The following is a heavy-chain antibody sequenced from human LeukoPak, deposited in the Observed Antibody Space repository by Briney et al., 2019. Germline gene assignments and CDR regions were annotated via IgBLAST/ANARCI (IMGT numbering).Heavy chain of an antibody. J-gene: IGHJ5*02. Sequence: ASVKVSCKSSGYSFTDYYMHWVRQAPGQGLEWMGWINPNSGGTSSAQKFQGRVTMTRDTSISTVYMEVSWLTSDDTAIYYCARADRLHGGPYLIGPWGQGTLVTVSS. D-gene: IGHD2-21*01. V-gene: IGHV1-2*02. CDR3: ARADRLHGGPYLIGP. CDR2: INPNSGGT. CDR1: GYSFTDYY.